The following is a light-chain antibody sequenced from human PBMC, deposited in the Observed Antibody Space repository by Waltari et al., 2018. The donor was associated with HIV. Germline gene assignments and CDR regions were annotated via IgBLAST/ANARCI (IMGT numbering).Light chain of an antibody. J-gene: IGLJ2*01. CDR2: SNN. CDR1: SSNIGSNG. V-gene: IGLV1-44*01. Sequence: QSVLTQSPSASGTPGQRVTISCSGGSSNIGSNGVDWYQQFPGTAPKLLIYSNNQLPSGVHDRCSGAKSGTSASLASSGLQSEDEATYYCATLDDSLNGPIFGGGTRLTVL. CDR3: ATLDDSLNGPI.